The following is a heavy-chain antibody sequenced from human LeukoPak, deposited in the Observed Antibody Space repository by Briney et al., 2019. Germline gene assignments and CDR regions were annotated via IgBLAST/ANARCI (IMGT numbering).Heavy chain of an antibody. J-gene: IGHJ6*03. CDR1: GYTFITYA. Sequence: ASMTVSCKASGYTFITYAIIWVRQAPGQGLEWMGWINTDTGNPTYAQGFTGRFVFSLDTSVSTAYLQISSLKAEDTAVYYCARGQGHEEGYYYMDVWGKGTTVTVS. CDR3: ARGQGHEEGYYYMDV. CDR2: INTDTGNP. V-gene: IGHV7-4-1*02.